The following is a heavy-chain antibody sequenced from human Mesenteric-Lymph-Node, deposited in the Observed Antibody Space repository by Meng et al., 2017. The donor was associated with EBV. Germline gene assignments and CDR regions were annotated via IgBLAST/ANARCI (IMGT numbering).Heavy chain of an antibody. CDR3: ARDHGFDGDY. V-gene: IGHV3-30*14. D-gene: IGHD3-10*01. Sequence: QVWVVESGGGVVQPGRSLRLSCAASGFTFSSYAMHWVRQAPGRGLEWVAVISYDGSNKYYADSVKGRFTVSRDISKNTVYLQLNSLRPEDTAVYYCARDHGFDGDYWGQGTLVTGSS. CDR2: ISYDGSNK. J-gene: IGHJ4*02. CDR1: GFTFSSYA.